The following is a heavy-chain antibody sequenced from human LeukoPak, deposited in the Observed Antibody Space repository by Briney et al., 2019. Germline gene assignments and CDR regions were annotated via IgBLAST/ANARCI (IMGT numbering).Heavy chain of an antibody. CDR3: ARDDGTGYYYFDY. CDR2: IYYSGST. V-gene: IGHV4-59*01. Sequence: SETLSLTCTVSGGSISSYYWSWIRQPPGKGLEWIGYIYYSGSTDYNTSLRSRVTISVDTSKNQFSLKLSSVTAADTAVYYCARDDGTGYYYFDYWGQGTLVTVSS. D-gene: IGHD3-22*01. CDR1: GGSISSYY. J-gene: IGHJ4*02.